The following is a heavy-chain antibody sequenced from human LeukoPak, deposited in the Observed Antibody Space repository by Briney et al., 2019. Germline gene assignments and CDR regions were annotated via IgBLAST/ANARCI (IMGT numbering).Heavy chain of an antibody. J-gene: IGHJ4*02. CDR2: ITPFNGNT. D-gene: IGHD4-23*01. V-gene: IGHV1-45*02. Sequence: GASVKVSCKASGYTFTYRYLHWVRQAPGQALEWMGWITPFNGNTNYAQKFQGRVTITRDRSMSTAYMELSSLRSEDTAMYYCARGNSEYFDYWGQGTLVTVSS. CDR1: GYTFTYRY. CDR3: ARGNSEYFDY.